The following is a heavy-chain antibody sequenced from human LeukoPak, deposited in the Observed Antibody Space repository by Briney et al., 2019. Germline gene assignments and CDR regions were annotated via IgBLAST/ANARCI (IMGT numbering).Heavy chain of an antibody. Sequence: GRSLRLSCAASGFTFSSYAMHWVRQAPGKGLEWVAVISYDGSNKYYADSVKGRFTISRDNSENTLYLQMNSLRAEDTAVYYCAREESWSFDYWGQGTLVTVSS. CDR2: ISYDGSNK. CDR3: AREESWSFDY. J-gene: IGHJ4*02. V-gene: IGHV3-30-3*01. CDR1: GFTFSSYA. D-gene: IGHD6-13*01.